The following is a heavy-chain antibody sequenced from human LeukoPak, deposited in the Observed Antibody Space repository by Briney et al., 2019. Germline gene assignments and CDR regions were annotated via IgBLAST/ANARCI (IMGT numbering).Heavy chain of an antibody. Sequence: PGGSLRLSCAASGFTFSSYGMHWVRQAPGKGLEWVAFISYDGSNKYYADSVKGRFTISRDNSKNTLYLQMNSLRAEDTAVYYCAKGRSGSYSPTWDYWGQGTLVTVSS. CDR3: AKGRSGSYSPTWDY. CDR1: GFTFSSYG. J-gene: IGHJ4*02. D-gene: IGHD1-26*01. CDR2: ISYDGSNK. V-gene: IGHV3-30*18.